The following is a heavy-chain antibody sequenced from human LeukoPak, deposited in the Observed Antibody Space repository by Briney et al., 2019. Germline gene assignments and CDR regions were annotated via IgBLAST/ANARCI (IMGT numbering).Heavy chain of an antibody. J-gene: IGHJ3*02. CDR1: GGSFSGYY. D-gene: IGHD5-18*01. CDR2: INHSGST. CDR3: ARGLPEQLWYLRRAFDI. V-gene: IGHV4-34*01. Sequence: PSETLSLTCAVYGGSFSGYYWSWIRQPPGKGLEWIGEINHSGSTNYNPSLKSRVTISVATSKNQFSLKLSSVTAADTAVYYCARGLPEQLWYLRRAFDIWGQGTMVTVSS.